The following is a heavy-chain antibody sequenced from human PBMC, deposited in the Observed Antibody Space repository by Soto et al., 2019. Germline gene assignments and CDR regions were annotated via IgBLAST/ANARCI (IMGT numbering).Heavy chain of an antibody. CDR1: GYTFTSYG. CDR3: ARDYYDILTGPTHFRPSDY. J-gene: IGHJ4*02. D-gene: IGHD3-9*01. CDR2: ISAYNGNT. V-gene: IGHV1-18*01. Sequence: ASVKVSCKASGYTFTSYGISWVRQAPGQGLEWMGWISAYNGNTNYAQKLQGRVTVTTDTSTSTAYMELRSLRSDDTAVYYCARDYYDILTGPTHFRPSDYWGQGTLVTVSS.